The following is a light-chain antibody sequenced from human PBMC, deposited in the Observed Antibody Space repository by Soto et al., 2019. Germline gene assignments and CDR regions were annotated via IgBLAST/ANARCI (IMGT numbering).Light chain of an antibody. CDR1: QSVSSSY. CDR2: GAS. Sequence: EIVLTQSPGTLSLSPGERATLSCGASQSVSSSYLAWYQQKPGQAPRLLIYGASNRATGIPDRFSGSGSGTEFTLTISRLEPEDFAVYYCQQYGSPTWTFGQGTKVEIK. V-gene: IGKV3-20*01. J-gene: IGKJ1*01. CDR3: QQYGSPTWT.